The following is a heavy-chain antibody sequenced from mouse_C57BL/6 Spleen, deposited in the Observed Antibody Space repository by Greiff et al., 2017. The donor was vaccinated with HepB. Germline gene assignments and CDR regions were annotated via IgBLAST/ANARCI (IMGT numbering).Heavy chain of an antibody. D-gene: IGHD2-5*01. CDR3: ARHKDLYSNSWFAY. V-gene: IGHV5-9*01. CDR1: GFTFSSYT. CDR2: ISGGGGNT. Sequence: EVKLVESGGGLVKPGGSLKLSCAASGFTFSSYTMSWVRQTPEKRLEWVATISGGGGNTYYPDSVKGRFTISRDNAKNTLYLQMSSLRSEDTALYYCARHKDLYSNSWFAYWGQGTLVTVSA. J-gene: IGHJ3*01.